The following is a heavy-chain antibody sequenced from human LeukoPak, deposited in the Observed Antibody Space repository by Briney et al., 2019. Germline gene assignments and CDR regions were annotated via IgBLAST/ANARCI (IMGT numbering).Heavy chain of an antibody. CDR2: IYYSGST. CDR1: GGSISSGDYY. CDR3: TSTGSGSSFDY. Sequence: SETLSLTCTVSGGSISSGDYYWSWIRQPPGKGLEWIGYIYYSGSTYYNPSLKSRVTISVDTSKNQFSLKLSSVTAADTAVYYCTSTGSGSSFDYWGQGTLVTVSS. J-gene: IGHJ4*02. V-gene: IGHV4-30-4*01. D-gene: IGHD3-10*01.